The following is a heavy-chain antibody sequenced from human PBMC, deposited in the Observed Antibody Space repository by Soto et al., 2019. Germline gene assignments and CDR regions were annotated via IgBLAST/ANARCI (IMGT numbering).Heavy chain of an antibody. CDR3: ARDLATTVTTISDY. V-gene: IGHV3-21*01. CDR1: GFTFSSYS. CDR2: ISSSSYI. J-gene: IGHJ4*02. D-gene: IGHD4-17*01. Sequence: GGSLRLSCAASGFTFSSYSMNWVRQAPWKGLEWVSSISSSSYIYYADSVKGRFTISRDNAKNSLYLQMNSLRAEDTAVYYCARDLATTVTTISDYWGQGTLVTVSS.